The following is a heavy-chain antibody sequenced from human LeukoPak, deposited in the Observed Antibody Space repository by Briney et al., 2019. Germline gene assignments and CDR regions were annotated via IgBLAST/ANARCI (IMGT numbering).Heavy chain of an antibody. CDR3: AKDNAAAAVYYFDY. V-gene: IGHV3-30*04. Sequence: GGSLRLSCAASGFSFSNYAMHRVRQTPGEGLVWVAVISIGGRDKHYADSVKGRFTISRDNSKSTLYLQMNSLRAEDTAVYYCAKDNAAAAVYYFDYWGQGTLVTVSS. CDR2: ISIGGRDK. CDR1: GFSFSNYA. D-gene: IGHD6-13*01. J-gene: IGHJ4*02.